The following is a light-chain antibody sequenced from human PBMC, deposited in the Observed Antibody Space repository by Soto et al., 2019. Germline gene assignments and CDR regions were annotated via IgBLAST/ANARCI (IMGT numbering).Light chain of an antibody. J-gene: IGKJ5*01. CDR2: TAS. Sequence: DIQMTPSPSSVTAFVGDRVTITWRASQDIITWLAWYQQKPGKAPNLLIYTASNLQSGVPSRFSGSGSGTHFTLTISRLEPEDFAVYYCQQSGSSPITFGQGTRLEIK. CDR3: QQSGSSPIT. V-gene: IGKV1-12*01. CDR1: QDIITW.